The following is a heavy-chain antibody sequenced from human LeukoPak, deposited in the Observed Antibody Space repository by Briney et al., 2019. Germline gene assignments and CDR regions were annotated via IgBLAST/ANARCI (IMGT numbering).Heavy chain of an antibody. Sequence: SETLSLTCTVSGASISSSSYYWGWIRQPPGKGLEWIGSIYYSGSTYYNPSLKSRVTISVDTSKNQFSLKLSSVTAADTAVYYCARVGRGLFSGYWGQGTLVTVSS. CDR1: GASISSSSYY. J-gene: IGHJ4*02. CDR3: ARVGRGLFSGY. V-gene: IGHV4-39*01. D-gene: IGHD1-26*01. CDR2: IYYSGST.